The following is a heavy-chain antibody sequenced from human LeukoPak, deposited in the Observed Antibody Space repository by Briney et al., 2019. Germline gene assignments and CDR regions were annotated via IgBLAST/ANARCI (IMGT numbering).Heavy chain of an antibody. CDR2: IYPGDSDT. CDR3: ARLAYCGGDCYRTTRGYFQY. V-gene: IGHV5-51*01. J-gene: IGHJ1*01. CDR1: GYSFTSYW. Sequence: GESLKISCKGSGYSFTSYWIGWVRQMPGKGLEWMGIIYPGDSDTKYSPSIQGQVTISADKSINTVYLQWSSLKASDTAMYYCARLAYCGGDCYRTTRGYFQYWGQGTLVTVSS. D-gene: IGHD2-21*02.